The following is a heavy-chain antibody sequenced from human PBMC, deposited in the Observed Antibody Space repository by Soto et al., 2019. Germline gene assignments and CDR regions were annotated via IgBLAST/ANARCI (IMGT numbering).Heavy chain of an antibody. Sequence: PSETLSLTCTVSGGSISSYYWSWIRQPPGKGLEWIGYIYYSGSTNYNPSLKSRVTISVDTSKNQFSLKLSSVTAADTAVYYCARLVGDGYNSVLDYWGQGTLVTVSS. CDR1: GGSISSYY. J-gene: IGHJ4*02. V-gene: IGHV4-59*08. CDR2: IYYSGST. CDR3: ARLVGDGYNSVLDY. D-gene: IGHD5-12*01.